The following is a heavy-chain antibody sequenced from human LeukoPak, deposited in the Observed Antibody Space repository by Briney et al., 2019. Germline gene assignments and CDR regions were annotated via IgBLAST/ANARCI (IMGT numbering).Heavy chain of an antibody. CDR2: ISAYNGNT. D-gene: IGHD2-15*01. CDR3: ARDLVRSGGAFDV. J-gene: IGHJ3*01. V-gene: IGHV1-18*01. Sequence: ASVKVSCMASGYTFTSYGISWVRQAPGQGLEWVGWISAYNGNTNYAQKLQGRVTMTTDTSTSTPYMELRRLRSDDTAVYYCARDLVRSGGAFDVWGQGTMVTVSS. CDR1: GYTFTSYG.